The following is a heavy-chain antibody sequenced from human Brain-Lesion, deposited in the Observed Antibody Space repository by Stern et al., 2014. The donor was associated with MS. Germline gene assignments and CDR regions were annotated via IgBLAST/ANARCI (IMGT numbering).Heavy chain of an antibody. CDR1: GYIFTGYY. CDR3: ARDQRGITIFGVVTDYYYLGMDV. V-gene: IGHV1-2*02. J-gene: IGHJ6*02. CDR2: IHPNTGGQ. D-gene: IGHD3-3*01. Sequence: QVQLVESGAEVKKPGASVKVSCKTSGYIFTGYYIHWVRQAPGQGLEWMAWIHPNTGGQKHAQKFQGRVTMSRDTSISTAYVELSSLTSDDTAVYYCARDQRGITIFGVVTDYYYLGMDVWGQGTTVTVSS.